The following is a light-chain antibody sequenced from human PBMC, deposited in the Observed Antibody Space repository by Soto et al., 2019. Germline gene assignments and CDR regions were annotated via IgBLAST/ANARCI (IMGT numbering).Light chain of an antibody. Sequence: DIQLTPSPASLSASVGDRVTITCRASQGVNIFLAWYQQKPAKVPKFLIYGASTLQSGVPSWFSGRGSGTHFTLAISSLQPEDVATYYYQIYNSAPPMFTFGGGTKV. CDR2: GAS. CDR1: QGVNIF. V-gene: IGKV1-27*01. J-gene: IGKJ4*01. CDR3: QIYNSAPPMFT.